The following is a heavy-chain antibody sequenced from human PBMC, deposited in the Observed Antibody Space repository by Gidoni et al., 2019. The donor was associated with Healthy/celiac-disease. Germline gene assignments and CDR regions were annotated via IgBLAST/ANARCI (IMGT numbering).Heavy chain of an antibody. D-gene: IGHD5-18*01. CDR2: IYTSGST. V-gene: IGHV4-4*07. J-gene: IGHJ2*01. CDR3: ASIEMATANWYFDL. CDR1: GSSISSYY. Sequence: QVQLQESGPGLVKPSETLSLTCTVSGSSISSYYWSWIRQPAGKGLEWIGRIYTSGSTNYNPSLKSRVTMSVDTSKNQFSLKLSSVTAADTAVYYCASIEMATANWYFDLWGRGTLVTVSS.